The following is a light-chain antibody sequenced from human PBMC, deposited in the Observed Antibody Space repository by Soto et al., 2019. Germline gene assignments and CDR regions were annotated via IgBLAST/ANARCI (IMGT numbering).Light chain of an antibody. CDR1: NSDVGGYNY. CDR2: DVS. V-gene: IGLV2-14*01. Sequence: QAVVTQPAAVSGSPAQSITISCTGTNSDVGGYNYVSWYQQHPGKAPKLMIFDVSNRPSGVSNRFSGSKSGNTASLTISGLQAEDEADYYCTSWTTSTSYVFGTGTKLTVL. J-gene: IGLJ1*01. CDR3: TSWTTSTSYV.